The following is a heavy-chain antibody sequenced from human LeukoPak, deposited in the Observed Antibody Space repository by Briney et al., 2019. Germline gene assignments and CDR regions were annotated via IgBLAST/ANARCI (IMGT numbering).Heavy chain of an antibody. CDR2: INPNSGGT. V-gene: IGHV1-2*02. CDR1: GYTITSDY. CDR3: ASDDLRHGYTSWYFHL. Sequence: ASLTVSCTASGYTITSDYNHCWLQPPPQKLEWMIWINPNSGGTNYTQTFQGRVTMTIDTSSSPSYMKLSRLTSYDTAVYYCASDDLRHGYTSWYFHLCCRGTLVTVSS. D-gene: IGHD5-18*01. J-gene: IGHJ2*01.